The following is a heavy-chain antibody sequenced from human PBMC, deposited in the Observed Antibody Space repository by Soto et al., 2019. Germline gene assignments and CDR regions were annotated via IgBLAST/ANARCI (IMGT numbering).Heavy chain of an antibody. CDR2: IYPSDSDT. Sequence: LGEPLKISCKGSGYSFTHYWIAWVRQMPGKGLEYMGIIYPSDSDTRYSPSFQGQVTISADKSISTAYLQWSSLKASDTAIYYCARHGFYGDYSSNYFDPWGQGTLVTVSS. CDR1: GYSFTHYW. D-gene: IGHD4-17*01. J-gene: IGHJ5*02. V-gene: IGHV5-51*01. CDR3: ARHGFYGDYSSNYFDP.